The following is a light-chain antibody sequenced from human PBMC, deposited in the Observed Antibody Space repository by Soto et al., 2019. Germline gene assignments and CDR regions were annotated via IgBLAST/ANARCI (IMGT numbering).Light chain of an antibody. CDR2: DAS. Sequence: DIPLTQSPSSLSATVGDRVTITCQASQDIRKYLNWYQQKPGKAPKLLIYDASNRETGVPSRFSGSGSGTDFSLSIDSLQPEDIATYYCQQYDHPPYTFGQGTTLEIE. CDR1: QDIRKY. J-gene: IGKJ2*01. CDR3: QQYDHPPYT. V-gene: IGKV1-33*01.